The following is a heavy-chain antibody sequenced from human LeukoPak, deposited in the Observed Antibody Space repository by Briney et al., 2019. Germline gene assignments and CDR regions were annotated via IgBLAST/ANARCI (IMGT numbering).Heavy chain of an antibody. J-gene: IGHJ4*02. CDR1: GASIRSYY. CDR3: ARGRVVPAAVSFDY. Sequence: SETLSLACTVTGASIRSYYWNWIRQPPGKGLEWIGYISYIGSTNYNPSLKSRVTISVDTSKNQFSLKLRSVTAADTAVYYCARGRVVPAAVSFDYWGQGTLVTVSS. CDR2: ISYIGST. V-gene: IGHV4-59*01. D-gene: IGHD2-2*01.